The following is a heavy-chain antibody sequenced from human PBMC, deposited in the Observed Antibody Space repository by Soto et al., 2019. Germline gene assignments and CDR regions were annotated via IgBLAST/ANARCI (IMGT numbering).Heavy chain of an antibody. Sequence: SETLSLTCTVSGGSISSGYYSWSWIRQHPGKGLEWIGYIYYSGSTYYNPALKSRLTISVDTSKNQFSLKLSSVTAADTAVYFCARDSRGRTSGGYYYYGMDVWGQGTTVTVSS. CDR1: GGSISSGYYS. J-gene: IGHJ6*02. CDR3: ARDSRGRTSGGYYYYGMDV. CDR2: IYYSGST. D-gene: IGHD2-15*01. V-gene: IGHV4-31*03.